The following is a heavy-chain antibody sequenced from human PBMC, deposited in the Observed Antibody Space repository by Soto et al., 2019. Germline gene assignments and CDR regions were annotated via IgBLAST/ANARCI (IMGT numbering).Heavy chain of an antibody. CDR3: AKATSATCTGSICYSFDY. CDR2: FSGGRDTT. D-gene: IGHD2-21*01. J-gene: IGHJ4*02. CDR1: GFTFSSYA. Sequence: VGSLRLSGVASGFTFSSYAMSWVRQAPGQRLEWVATFSGGRDTTWHADSVKGRFTVSRDSSKNTLSLQMNSLRPEDTALYYCAKATSATCTGSICYSFDYWGQGTLVTVSS. V-gene: IGHV3-23*01.